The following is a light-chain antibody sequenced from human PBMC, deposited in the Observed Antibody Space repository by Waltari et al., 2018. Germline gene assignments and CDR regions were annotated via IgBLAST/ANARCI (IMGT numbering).Light chain of an antibody. CDR1: QSISSW. V-gene: IGKV1-5*03. Sequence: DIQMTQSPSTLSASVGDRVTITCRASQSISSWLAWYQQKPGKAPKILIYKASTLQSGVPSRFSGSGSGTDFTLTISSLQPDDFATYYCQQYHSYSYTFGQGTKLEIK. CDR3: QQYHSYSYT. J-gene: IGKJ2*01. CDR2: KAS.